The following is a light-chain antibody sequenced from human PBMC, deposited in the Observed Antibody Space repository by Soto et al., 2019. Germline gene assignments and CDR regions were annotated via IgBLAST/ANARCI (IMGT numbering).Light chain of an antibody. CDR2: GNY. V-gene: IGLV1-40*01. J-gene: IGLJ2*01. CDR1: SSNIGAGYD. Sequence: QPVLTQPPSVSGAPGQRVTISCTGSSSNIGAGYDVQWYQQLPGTAPKLLIYGNYNRPSGVPDRFSGSKSGTSASLAITGLQAEDEADYYCQSYDSSLSGVVFGGGTKLTVL. CDR3: QSYDSSLSGVV.